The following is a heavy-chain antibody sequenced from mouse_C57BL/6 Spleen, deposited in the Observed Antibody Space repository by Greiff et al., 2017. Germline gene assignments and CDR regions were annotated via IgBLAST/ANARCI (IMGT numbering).Heavy chain of an antibody. V-gene: IGHV1-53*01. J-gene: IGHJ1*03. CDR2: INPSNGGT. CDR3: AVYGSYGWYFDV. D-gene: IGHD2-1*01. Sequence: QVQLQQPGTELVKPGASVKLSCKASGYTFTSYWMHWVKQRPGQGLEWMGNINPSNGGTNYNEKFKSKATLTVDKSSSTAYMQLSSLTSEDSAVYYCAVYGSYGWYFDVWGTGTTVTVSS. CDR1: GYTFTSYW.